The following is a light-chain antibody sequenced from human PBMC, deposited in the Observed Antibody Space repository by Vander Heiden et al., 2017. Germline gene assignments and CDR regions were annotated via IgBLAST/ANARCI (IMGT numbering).Light chain of an antibody. CDR1: QSVSSSY. CDR2: GAS. Sequence: EIVLTQSPGTLSLSPGERATLSCRASQSVSSSYLAWYQQKPGQAPRLLIYGASSRANGIPDRFSGSGSGTDFTLTSSRREPEDFAVYYWQHDCRSSTFGQGTRMEIK. J-gene: IGKJ5*01. CDR3: QHDCRSST. V-gene: IGKV3-20*01.